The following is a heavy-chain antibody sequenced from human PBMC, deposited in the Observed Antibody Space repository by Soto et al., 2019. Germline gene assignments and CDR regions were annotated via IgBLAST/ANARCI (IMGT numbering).Heavy chain of an antibody. J-gene: IGHJ4*02. D-gene: IGHD3-22*01. V-gene: IGHV1-69*13. CDR1: GYTFASYA. Sequence: SVKVSCKASGYTFASYAISWVRQAPGQGLEWMGGIIPIFGTANYAQKFQGRVTITADESTSTAYMELSSLRSEDTAVYYCARDELLNYYDSSGYYYPRFDYWGQGTLVTVSS. CDR2: IIPIFGTA. CDR3: ARDELLNYYDSSGYYYPRFDY.